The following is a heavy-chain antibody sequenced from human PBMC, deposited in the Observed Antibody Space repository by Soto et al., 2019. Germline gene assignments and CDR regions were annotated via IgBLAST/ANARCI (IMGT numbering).Heavy chain of an antibody. D-gene: IGHD3-10*01. CDR2: IYPGDSDT. CDR1: GYSFTSYW. CDR3: ARLANGDGSGSYYYYYYGMDV. J-gene: IGHJ6*02. V-gene: IGHV5-51*01. Sequence: PGESLKISCKGSGYSFTSYWIGWVRQMPGKGLEWMGIIYPGDSDTSYSPSFQGQVTISADKSISTAYLQWSSLKASDTAMYYCARLANGDGSGSYYYYYYGMDVWGQGTTVTVSS.